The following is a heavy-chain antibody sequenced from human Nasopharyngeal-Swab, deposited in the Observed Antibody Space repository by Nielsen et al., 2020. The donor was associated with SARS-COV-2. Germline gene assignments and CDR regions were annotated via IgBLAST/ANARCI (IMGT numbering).Heavy chain of an antibody. CDR1: GFTLSNYW. CDR3: TRVDVHDAFDM. Sequence: GGSLRLSYAASGFTLSNYWIHWVRQTPGKGLLWVSRINTDASRTSYADSVKGRFTISRDNAKNTVYLQMNSLRGEDTAVYYCTRVDVHDAFDMWGQGTMVTVSS. CDR2: INTDASRT. J-gene: IGHJ3*02. D-gene: IGHD3-16*01. V-gene: IGHV3-74*01.